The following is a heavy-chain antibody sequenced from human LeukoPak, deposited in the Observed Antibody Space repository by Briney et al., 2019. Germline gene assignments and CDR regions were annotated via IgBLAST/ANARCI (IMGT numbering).Heavy chain of an antibody. D-gene: IGHD2-2*01. CDR2: VYYSGST. J-gene: IGHJ3*02. CDR1: SGSVSTSSYY. V-gene: IGHV4-39*02. CDR3: ARDRRAVPDAFDI. Sequence: SETLSLTCTVSSGSVSTSSYYWGWIRQPPGKGLEWIGSVYYSGSTYYNPSLKSRVTISVDTSKNQFSLKLSSVTAADTAVYYCARDRRAVPDAFDIWGQGTMVTVSS.